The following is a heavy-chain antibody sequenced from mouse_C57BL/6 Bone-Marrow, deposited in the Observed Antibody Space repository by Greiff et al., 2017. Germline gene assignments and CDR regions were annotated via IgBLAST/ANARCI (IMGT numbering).Heavy chain of an antibody. CDR2: ISSGGSYT. CDR1: GFTFSSYG. CDR3: ARPDAWFAY. Sequence: EVKLMESGGDLVKPGGSLKLSCAASGFTFSSYGMSWVRQTPDKRLEWVATISSGGSYTYYPDSVKGRFTISRDNAKNTLYLQMSSLKSEDTAMYYCARPDAWFAYWGQGTLVTVSA. J-gene: IGHJ3*01. V-gene: IGHV5-6*01.